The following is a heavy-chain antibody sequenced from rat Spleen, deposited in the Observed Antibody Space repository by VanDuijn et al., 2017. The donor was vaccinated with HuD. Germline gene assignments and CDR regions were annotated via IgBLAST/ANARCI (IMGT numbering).Heavy chain of an antibody. V-gene: IGHV5-29*01. CDR2: TSYDGSNT. J-gene: IGHJ3*01. CDR1: GFTFSDYY. Sequence: EVQLVESDGGLVQPGRSLKLSCAASGFTFSDYYMAWVRQAPTKGLEWVATTSYDGSNTYYRDSVKGRFTISRDNAKSTLYLQMDSLRSEDTATYYCASRWDGFVYWGQGTLVTVSS. CDR3: ASRWDGFVY. D-gene: IGHD5-1*01.